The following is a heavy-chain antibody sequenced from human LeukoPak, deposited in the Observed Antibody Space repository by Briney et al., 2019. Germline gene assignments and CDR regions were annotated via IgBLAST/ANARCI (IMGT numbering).Heavy chain of an antibody. CDR3: ATTVSTRLDY. D-gene: IGHD4-17*01. V-gene: IGHV3-23*01. CDR1: GFTFSNYA. Sequence: GGSLRLSCAASGFTFSNYAMSWVRQTPGKGLEWVSAISGSSGNTHYADSVKGRFTISRDNSKNTLYLQMNSLRVEDTAVYYCATTVSTRLDYWGQGTLVTVSS. J-gene: IGHJ4*02. CDR2: ISGSSGNT.